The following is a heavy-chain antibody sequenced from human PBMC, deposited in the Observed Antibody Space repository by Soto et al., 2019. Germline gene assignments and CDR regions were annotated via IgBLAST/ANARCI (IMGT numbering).Heavy chain of an antibody. CDR2: IIPIFGTA. D-gene: IGHD6-13*01. CDR3: ARDRGAAAGSYYYGMDV. J-gene: IGHJ6*02. V-gene: IGHV1-69*12. CDR1: GGTFSSYA. Sequence: QVQLVQSGAEVKKPGSSVKVSCKASGGTFSSYAISWVRQAPGQGLEWMGGIIPIFGTANYAQKFQGRVTITADESTSTAYMELSSLRSEDTAVYYCARDRGAAAGSYYYGMDVWGQGTTVTVSS.